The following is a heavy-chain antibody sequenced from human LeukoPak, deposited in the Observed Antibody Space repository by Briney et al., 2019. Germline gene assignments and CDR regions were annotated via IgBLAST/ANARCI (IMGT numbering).Heavy chain of an antibody. CDR3: AKAPMEDSWYIHFDF. J-gene: IGHJ4*02. Sequence: GGSLRLSCAASGFTFSTYAMTWVRQAPGKGLEWVSTITNTGSNTYYADSVKGRFTISRDNSRNTLYLQINSLRVEDTAIYYCAKAPMEDSWYIHFDFWGQGTLVTVSS. D-gene: IGHD6-13*01. CDR2: ITNTGSNT. CDR1: GFTFSTYA. V-gene: IGHV3-23*01.